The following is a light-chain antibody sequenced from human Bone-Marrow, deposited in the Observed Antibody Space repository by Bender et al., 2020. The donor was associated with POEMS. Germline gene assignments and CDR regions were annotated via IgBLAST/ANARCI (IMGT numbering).Light chain of an antibody. CDR1: SSNIGTNP. CDR2: INN. CDR3: VVWDDSLDGYV. V-gene: IGLV1-44*01. J-gene: IGLJ1*01. Sequence: QSVLTQPPSASGTPGQRVTISCSGSSSNIGTNPVNWYQQLPGTAPKLLIYINNQRPSGVPDRFSASKSGTSASLAISGLRSEDEADYYCVVWDDSLDGYVFGTGTKVTVL.